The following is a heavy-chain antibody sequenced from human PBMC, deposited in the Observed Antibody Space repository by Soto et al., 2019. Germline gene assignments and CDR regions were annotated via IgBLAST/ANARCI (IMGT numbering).Heavy chain of an antibody. Sequence: QITLKESGPTLVKPTQTLTLTCTFSGFSLTTRGVGVGWSRQPPGKALESLALIYWDDDGGYSPCLKIWLTITKDPSKNHVVLTLTNMDPLETATYYCAHRPRGYSYHFDYWGQGTLVTVSS. CDR1: GFSLTTRGVG. CDR3: AHRPRGYSYHFDY. V-gene: IGHV2-5*02. CDR2: IYWDDDG. J-gene: IGHJ4*02. D-gene: IGHD5-18*01.